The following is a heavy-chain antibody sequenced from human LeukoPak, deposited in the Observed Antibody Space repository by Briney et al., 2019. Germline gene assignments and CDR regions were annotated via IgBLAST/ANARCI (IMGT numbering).Heavy chain of an antibody. V-gene: IGHV3-23*01. D-gene: IGHD3-10*01. CDR1: GFTFSNYA. Sequence: GGSLRLSCAASGFTFSNYAMSWVRQAPGKGPEWVSAISSSGSATYYADSVKGRFTISRDNSKNTLYLQMSSLRAEDTAVYYCAKDWEWFGEFSNWGQGTLVTVSS. CDR3: AKDWEWFGEFSN. CDR2: ISSSGSAT. J-gene: IGHJ4*02.